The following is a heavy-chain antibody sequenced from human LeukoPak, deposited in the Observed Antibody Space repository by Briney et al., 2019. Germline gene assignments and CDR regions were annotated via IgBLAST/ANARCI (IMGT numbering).Heavy chain of an antibody. CDR2: ISAYNGNT. CDR3: ARELRFLGGGAFDI. J-gene: IGHJ3*02. Sequence: GASVKVSCTASGYTFTSYGISWVRQAPGQGLEWMGWISAYNGNTNYAQKLQGRVTMTTDTSTSTAYMELRSLRSDDTAVYYCARELRFLGGGAFDIWGQGTMVTVSS. CDR1: GYTFTSYG. D-gene: IGHD3-16*01. V-gene: IGHV1-18*01.